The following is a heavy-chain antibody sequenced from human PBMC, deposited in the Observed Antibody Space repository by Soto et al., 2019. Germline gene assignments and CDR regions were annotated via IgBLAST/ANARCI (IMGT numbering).Heavy chain of an antibody. CDR1: GDTISNIDYF. D-gene: IGHD1-1*01. Sequence: PSEPLSLTCSVSGDTISNIDYFLALSRLTPGQALEYIGYIYKSSTTYYNQSFESRVAISVDTAKSQFYLNVTSVTGADTAVDFCATVRYRRTGRCFRKSFVSWGQGPLVTVS. J-gene: IGHJ5*01. CDR3: ATVRYRRTGRCFRKSFVS. V-gene: IGHV4-30-4*01. CDR2: IYKSSTT.